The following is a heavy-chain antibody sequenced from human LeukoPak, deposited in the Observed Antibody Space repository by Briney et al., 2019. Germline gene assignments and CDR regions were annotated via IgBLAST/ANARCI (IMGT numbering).Heavy chain of an antibody. V-gene: IGHV3-23*01. D-gene: IGHD3-10*01. Sequence: LSGGSLRLSCAASGFTFSSYGMSWVRQAPGKGLEWVSAISGSGGSTYYADSVKGRFTISRDNSKNALYLQMNSLRAEDTAVYYCDREGKRIILVRGVLTPIGYYYMDVWGKGTTVPVSS. J-gene: IGHJ6*03. CDR3: DREGKRIILVRGVLTPIGYYYMDV. CDR1: GFTFSSYG. CDR2: ISGSGGST.